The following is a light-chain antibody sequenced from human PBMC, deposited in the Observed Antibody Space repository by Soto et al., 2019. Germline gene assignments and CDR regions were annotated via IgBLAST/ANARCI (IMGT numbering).Light chain of an antibody. CDR3: QQYQSYPIT. CDR2: QAS. Sequence: DIQMTQSPSTLSASVGDRVTITCRASQNIITYLAWYQQKPGKAPKFLIYQASSLQSGVPSRFSGSGSETEFTLSISSLQPDDFATYYCQQYQSYPITFGGGTKVEIK. CDR1: QNIITY. J-gene: IGKJ4*01. V-gene: IGKV1-5*03.